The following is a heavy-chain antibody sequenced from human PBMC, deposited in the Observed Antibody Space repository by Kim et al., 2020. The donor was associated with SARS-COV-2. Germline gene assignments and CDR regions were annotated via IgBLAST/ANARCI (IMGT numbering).Heavy chain of an antibody. Sequence: SETLSLTCAVYGGSFSGYYWSWIRQPPGKGLEWIGEINHSGSTNYNPSLKSRVTISVDTSKNQFSLKLSSVTAADTAVYYCARGRSWYDYVWGSYRSIYYFDYWGQGTLVTVSS. V-gene: IGHV4-34*01. D-gene: IGHD3-16*02. CDR2: INHSGST. J-gene: IGHJ4*02. CDR1: GGSFSGYY. CDR3: ARGRSWYDYVWGSYRSIYYFDY.